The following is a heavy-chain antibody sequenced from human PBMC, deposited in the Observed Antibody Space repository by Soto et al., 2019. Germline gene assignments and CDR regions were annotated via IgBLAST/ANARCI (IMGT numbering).Heavy chain of an antibody. CDR2: IIPIFGTA. CDR1: GGTFSSYA. CDR3: ARHVWDSSDS. J-gene: IGHJ5*01. Sequence: SVKVSCKASGGTFSSYAISWVRQAPGQGLEWMGGIIPIFGTADYAQKFQGRVTITADKSTSTAYMELSSLRSEDTAVYYCARHVWDSSDSWGQGTLVTVSS. V-gene: IGHV1-69*06. D-gene: IGHD3-16*01.